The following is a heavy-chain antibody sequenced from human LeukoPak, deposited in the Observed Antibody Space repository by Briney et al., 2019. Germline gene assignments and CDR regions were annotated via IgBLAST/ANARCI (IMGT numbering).Heavy chain of an antibody. CDR3: ARDLLELPRALYYFDY. J-gene: IGHJ4*02. Sequence: GASVTVSCKASGYTFTGYYMHWVRQAPGQGVEGMGWINPNSGGTNYAQKFQGRVTMTRDTSISTAYMELSRLRSDDTAVYYCARDLLELPRALYYFDYWGQGTLVTVSS. V-gene: IGHV1-2*02. CDR1: GYTFTGYY. D-gene: IGHD1-7*01. CDR2: INPNSGGT.